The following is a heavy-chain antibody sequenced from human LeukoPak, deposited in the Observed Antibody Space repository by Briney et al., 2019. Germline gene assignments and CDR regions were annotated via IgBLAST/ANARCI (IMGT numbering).Heavy chain of an antibody. Sequence: SETLSLTCTVSGGSISSYYWSWIRQPPGKGLERIGYIYYSGSTNYNPSLKSRVTISVDTSKNQFSLKLSSVTAADTAVYYCARAQYYYDSSGYLWLASAFDIWGQGTMVTVSS. D-gene: IGHD3-22*01. CDR2: IYYSGST. V-gene: IGHV4-59*01. J-gene: IGHJ3*02. CDR3: ARAQYYYDSSGYLWLASAFDI. CDR1: GGSISSYY.